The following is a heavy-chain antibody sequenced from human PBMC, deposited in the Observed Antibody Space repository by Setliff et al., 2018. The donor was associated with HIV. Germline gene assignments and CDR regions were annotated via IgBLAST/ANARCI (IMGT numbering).Heavy chain of an antibody. CDR2: IYHTGST. D-gene: IGHD3-22*01. J-gene: IGHJ4*02. CDR1: GGSINSTSYY. V-gene: IGHV4-39*01. Sequence: SETLSLTCTVSGGSINSTSYYWGWIRQPPGNGLEWIGSIYHTGSTYYKPSLKSRVTISVDTSKNQFSLRLSSVAAGDTAVYYCARGMDYYDTSGYYQYYFDYWGQGTLVTVSS. CDR3: ARGMDYYDTSGYYQYYFDY.